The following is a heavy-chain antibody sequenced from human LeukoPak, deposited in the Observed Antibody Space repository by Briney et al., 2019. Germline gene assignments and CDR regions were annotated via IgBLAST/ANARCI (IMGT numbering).Heavy chain of an antibody. CDR2: INPNSGGT. CDR3: ARSLGRYYYGSGSYSEQRKYFYYYMDV. CDR1: GYRFTSYD. V-gene: IGHV1-2*02. J-gene: IGHJ6*03. D-gene: IGHD3-10*01. Sequence: ASVKVSCKTSGYRFTSYDLNWVRQAPGQGLEWMGWINPNSGGTNYAQKFQGRVTMTRATSISTAYMELSRLRSDDTAVYYCARSLGRYYYGSGSYSEQRKYFYYYMDVWGKGTTVTISS.